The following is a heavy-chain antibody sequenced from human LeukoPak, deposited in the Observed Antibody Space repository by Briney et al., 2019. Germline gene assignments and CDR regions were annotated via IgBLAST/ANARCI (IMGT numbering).Heavy chain of an antibody. CDR1: GGSISSYY. D-gene: IGHD1-26*01. Sequence: PSETLSLTCTVSGGSISSYYWSWIRQPPGKGLEWIEYIYYSGSTNYNPSLKSRVTISVDTSKNQFSLKLSSVTAADTAVYYCARGLVGATRVWGQGTLVTVSS. V-gene: IGHV4-59*12. CDR2: IYYSGST. CDR3: ARGLVGATRV. J-gene: IGHJ4*02.